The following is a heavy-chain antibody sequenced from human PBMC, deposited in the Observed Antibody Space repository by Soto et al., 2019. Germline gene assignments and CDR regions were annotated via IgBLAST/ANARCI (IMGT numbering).Heavy chain of an antibody. CDR3: ARVSSSSWGTLDY. V-gene: IGHV3-48*01. Sequence: VQLVESGGGLVQPGGSLRLSCAASGFTFSSYSMNWVRQAPGKGLEWVSYISSSSSTIYYADSVKGRFTISRDNAKNSLYLQMNSLRAEDTAVYYCARVSSSSWGTLDYWGQGTLVTVSS. J-gene: IGHJ4*02. CDR2: ISSSSSTI. CDR1: GFTFSSYS. D-gene: IGHD6-13*01.